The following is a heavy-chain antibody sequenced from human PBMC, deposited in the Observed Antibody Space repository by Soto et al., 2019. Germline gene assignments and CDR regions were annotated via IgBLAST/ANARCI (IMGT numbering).Heavy chain of an antibody. CDR1: GFTFSSYG. J-gene: IGHJ4*02. Sequence: QVQLVESGGGVVQPGRSLRLSCAASGFTFSSYGMHWVRQAPGKGLEWVAVISYDGSNKYYADSVKGRFTISRDNSKNPLYLQMNSLRAEDTAVYYCAKSVDGFGASEIDYWGQGTLVTVSS. D-gene: IGHD3-10*01. V-gene: IGHV3-30*18. CDR2: ISYDGSNK. CDR3: AKSVDGFGASEIDY.